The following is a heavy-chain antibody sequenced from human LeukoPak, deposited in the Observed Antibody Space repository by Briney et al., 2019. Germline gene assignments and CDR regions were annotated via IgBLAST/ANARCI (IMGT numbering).Heavy chain of an antibody. CDR3: ARHTSTYLDQ. CDR1: GYTFTVHH. CDR2: INPDSGGT. J-gene: IGHJ4*02. Sequence: ASVNVSCTASGYTFTVHHLHCVRQAPGQGLEWMGWINPDSGGTRYAQKFQGRVTMTRDTSTSTAYMELSRLGSDDTAVYFCARHTSTYLDQWGQGALVTVSS. D-gene: IGHD2-2*01. V-gene: IGHV1-2*02.